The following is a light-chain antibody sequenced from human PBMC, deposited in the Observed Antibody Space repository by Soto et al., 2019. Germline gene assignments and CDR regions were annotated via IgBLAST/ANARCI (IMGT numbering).Light chain of an antibody. J-gene: IGKJ1*01. Sequence: EIVLTQSPGTLYFSPGERSTLSCSASQSVSSSYLAWYQQKPGQAPRLLIYGASSRATGIPDRFSGSGSGTDFTLTISRLEPEDFAVYYCQQCGSSPWTFGQGTKVDI. V-gene: IGKV3-20*01. CDR2: GAS. CDR1: QSVSSSY. CDR3: QQCGSSPWT.